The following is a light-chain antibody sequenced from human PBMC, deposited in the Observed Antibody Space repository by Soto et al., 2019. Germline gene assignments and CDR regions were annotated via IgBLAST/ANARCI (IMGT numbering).Light chain of an antibody. CDR1: SSDVGRYNL. CDR3: CSYAGSSTFYV. CDR2: EGS. J-gene: IGLJ1*01. Sequence: QSALTQPASVSGSPGQSITISCTGTSSDVGRYNLVSWYQQHPGKAPKLMIYEGSKRPSGVSNRFSGSKSGNTASLTISGLQAEDEADYYCCSYAGSSTFYVFGTGTKLTV. V-gene: IGLV2-23*01.